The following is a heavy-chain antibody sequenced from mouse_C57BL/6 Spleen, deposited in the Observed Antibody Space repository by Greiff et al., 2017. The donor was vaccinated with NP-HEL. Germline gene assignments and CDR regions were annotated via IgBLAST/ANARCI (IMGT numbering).Heavy chain of an antibody. D-gene: IGHD1-1*01. CDR1: GFTFSDYG. CDR2: ISSGSSTI. CDR3: ARPSYYYGSSYDWFAY. Sequence: DVMLVESGGGLVKPGGSLKLSCAASGFTFSDYGMHWVRQAPEKGLEWVAYISSGSSTIYYADTVKGRFTISRDNAKNTLFLQMTSLRSEDTAMYYCARPSYYYGSSYDWFAYWGQGTLVTVSA. J-gene: IGHJ3*01. V-gene: IGHV5-17*01.